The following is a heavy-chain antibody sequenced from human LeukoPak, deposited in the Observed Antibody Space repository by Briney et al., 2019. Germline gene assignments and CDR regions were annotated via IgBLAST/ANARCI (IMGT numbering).Heavy chain of an antibody. CDR2: VDPEDGET. J-gene: IGHJ6*03. V-gene: IGHV1-69-2*01. CDR1: GYTFTDYY. CDR3: ATDVHIVVVPAARLYYYYYYMDV. Sequence: ASVKVSCKVSGYTFTDYYMHWVQQAPGKGLEWMGLVDPEDGETIYAEKFQGRVTIAADTSTDTAYMELSSLRSEDTAVYYCATDVHIVVVPAARLYYYYYYMDVWGKGTTVTVSS. D-gene: IGHD2-2*01.